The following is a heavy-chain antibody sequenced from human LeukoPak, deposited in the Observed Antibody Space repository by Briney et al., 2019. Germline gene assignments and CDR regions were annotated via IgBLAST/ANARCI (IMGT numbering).Heavy chain of an antibody. V-gene: IGHV3-7*01. CDR2: INQDGSGE. CDR1: GFTFSNYW. Sequence: GGSLRLSCAASGFTFSNYWMSWVRQAPGKGLEWVANINQDGSGEYYVGSVKGRFTLSRDNAKNSLSLQMNSLRAEDTAMYYCARKVGKYSGWYNYWGQGTLVTVSS. J-gene: IGHJ4*02. CDR3: ARKVGKYSGWYNY. D-gene: IGHD6-19*01.